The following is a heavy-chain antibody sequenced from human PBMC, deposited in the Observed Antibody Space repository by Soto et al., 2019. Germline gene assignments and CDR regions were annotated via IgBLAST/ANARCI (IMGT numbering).Heavy chain of an antibody. Sequence: PSETLSLTCTVSGGSISSGGYYWSWIRQHPGKGLEWIGYIYYSGSTYYNPSLKSRVTISVDTSKNQFSLKLSSVTAADTAVYYCARAQDRWLQLDYWGQGTLVTVSS. J-gene: IGHJ4*02. CDR1: GGSISSGGYY. CDR2: IYYSGST. D-gene: IGHD5-12*01. V-gene: IGHV4-31*03. CDR3: ARAQDRWLQLDY.